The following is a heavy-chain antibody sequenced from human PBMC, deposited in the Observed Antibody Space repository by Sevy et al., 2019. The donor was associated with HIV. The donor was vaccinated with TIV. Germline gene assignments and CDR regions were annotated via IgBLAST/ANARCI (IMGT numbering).Heavy chain of an antibody. CDR2: ISWNSASI. Sequence: GGSLSLSCAASGFTFDDYAMHWVRQAPGKGLEWVSGISWNSASIDYADSVKGRFTISRDNAKNSLYLQMKSLRADDTALYYCARDRDDGYCTNGVCFNFDNWGQGTLVTVSS. CDR3: ARDRDDGYCTNGVCFNFDN. CDR1: GFTFDDYA. J-gene: IGHJ4*01. D-gene: IGHD2-8*01. V-gene: IGHV3-9*01.